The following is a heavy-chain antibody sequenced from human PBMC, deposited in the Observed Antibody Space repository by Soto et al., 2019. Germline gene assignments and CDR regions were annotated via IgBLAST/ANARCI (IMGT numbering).Heavy chain of an antibody. D-gene: IGHD1-26*01. V-gene: IGHV3-74*03. CDR2: IGPGGTDI. Sequence: GGSLRLSCSDSGFTFGNFWIHWVRQAPGKGLEWVSHIGPGGTDIVYADSVKGRFIISRDNARNTVYLQMNSLEAEDTAVYYCAKLPWEVAPSWGQGTLVTVSS. CDR3: AKLPWEVAPS. J-gene: IGHJ5*02. CDR1: GFTFGNFW.